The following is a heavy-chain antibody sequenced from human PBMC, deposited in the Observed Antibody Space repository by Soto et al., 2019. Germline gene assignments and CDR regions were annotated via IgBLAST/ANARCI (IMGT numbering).Heavy chain of an antibody. J-gene: IGHJ6*02. CDR1: GYSFTDYH. D-gene: IGHD2-8*01. CDR3: ARGDSTDCSNGVCSFFYYHDTDV. V-gene: IGHV1-2*04. Sequence: ASVKVSCKASGYSFTDYHIHWVRQAPGQGLEWLGRINPKSGGTSTAQKFQGWVTMTTDTSISTASMELTRLTSDDTAIYYCARGDSTDCSNGVCSFFYYHDTDVWG. CDR2: INPKSGGT.